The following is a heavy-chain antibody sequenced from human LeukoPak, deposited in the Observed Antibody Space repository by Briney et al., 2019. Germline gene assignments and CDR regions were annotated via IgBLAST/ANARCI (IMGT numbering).Heavy chain of an antibody. CDR3: ARGRWELQYYYYYYGMDV. D-gene: IGHD1-26*01. Sequence: GASVKGSCKASGYTFTSYDINWVRQATGQGLEWMGWMNPNSGNTGYAQKFQGRVTMTRNTSISTAYMELSSLRSEDTAVYYCARGRWELQYYYYYYGMDVWGQGTTVTVSS. J-gene: IGHJ6*02. CDR2: MNPNSGNT. V-gene: IGHV1-8*01. CDR1: GYTFTSYD.